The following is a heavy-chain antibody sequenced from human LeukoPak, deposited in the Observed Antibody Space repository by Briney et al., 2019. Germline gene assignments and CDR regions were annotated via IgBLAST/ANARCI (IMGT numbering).Heavy chain of an antibody. CDR3: AKCPYGDYGWGYYFDY. CDR2: ISGSGGTT. J-gene: IGHJ4*02. CDR1: EFTFDSYA. Sequence: GGSPRLSCAASEFTFDSYAMSWVRQAPGKGLEWVSAISGSGGTTYYADSVKGRFTISRDNSRNTLYLQMNSLRAEDTAVYYCAKCPYGDYGWGYYFDYWGQGTLVTVSS. V-gene: IGHV3-23*01. D-gene: IGHD4-17*01.